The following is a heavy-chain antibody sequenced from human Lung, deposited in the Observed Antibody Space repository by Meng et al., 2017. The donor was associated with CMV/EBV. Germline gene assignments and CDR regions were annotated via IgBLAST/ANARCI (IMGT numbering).Heavy chain of an antibody. CDR2: ISVSGGST. CDR1: FSRYA. D-gene: IGHD1-1*01. CDR3: AKARYNWNDGDYFDY. V-gene: IGHV3-23*01. J-gene: IGHJ4*02. Sequence: FSRYAVGGVGQAQGKGLEWVSAISVSGGSTNYGDSVKGRFTISRDNTKNTLYLQMNTLRAEDTAVYYCAKARYNWNDGDYFDYWGQGTLVTVSS.